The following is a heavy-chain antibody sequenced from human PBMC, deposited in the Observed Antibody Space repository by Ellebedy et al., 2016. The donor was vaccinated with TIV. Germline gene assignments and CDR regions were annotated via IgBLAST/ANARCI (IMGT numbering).Heavy chain of an antibody. Sequence: GESLKISXAASGFTFSSYSINWVRQAPGKGLEWVSFISSSSSTIYYADSVKGRFTISRDNAKNSLYLQMNGLGVEDTAVYYCVSRGSSSSWGQGALVTVSS. CDR2: ISSSSSTI. CDR3: VSRGSSSS. D-gene: IGHD6-6*01. CDR1: GFTFSSYS. V-gene: IGHV3-48*01. J-gene: IGHJ5*02.